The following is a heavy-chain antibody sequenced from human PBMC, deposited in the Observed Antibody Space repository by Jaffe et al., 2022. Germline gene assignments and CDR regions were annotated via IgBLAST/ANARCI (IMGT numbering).Heavy chain of an antibody. CDR3: ATIIGYSSSRPPG. V-gene: IGHV3-21*01. J-gene: IGHJ4*02. D-gene: IGHD6-13*01. CDR2: ISSSSSYI. CDR1: GFTFSSYS. Sequence: EVQLVESGGGLVKPGGSLRLSCAASGFTFSSYSMNWVRQAPGKGLEWVSSISSSSSYIYYADSVKGRFTISRDNAKNSLYLQMNSLRAEDTAVYYCATIIGYSSSRPPGWGQGTLVTVSS.